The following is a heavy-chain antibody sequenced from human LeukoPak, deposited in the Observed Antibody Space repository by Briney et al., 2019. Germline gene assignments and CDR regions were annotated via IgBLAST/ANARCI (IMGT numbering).Heavy chain of an antibody. D-gene: IGHD3-22*01. V-gene: IGHV3-48*03. Sequence: GGSLRLSCTTSGFTFSHYEMNWVRQAPGKGLEWVSYISSSGSTRYYADSVKGRFTISRDSAKNSLHLQMNSLRAEDTAVYYCARDPFRDYDSSGYFDFWGQGTPVTVSS. CDR1: GFTFSHYE. CDR2: ISSSGSTR. J-gene: IGHJ4*02. CDR3: ARDPFRDYDSSGYFDF.